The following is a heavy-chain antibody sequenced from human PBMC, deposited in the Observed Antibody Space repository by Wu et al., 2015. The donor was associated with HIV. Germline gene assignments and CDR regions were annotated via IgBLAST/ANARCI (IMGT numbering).Heavy chain of an antibody. J-gene: IGHJ1*01. CDR3: ARDGCSSTSCGYFQH. Sequence: QVHLVQSGTEVKKPGSSVKVSCRTSGGTFSNCAITWVRQAPGQGLEWMGRIIPLTGTSIVAQKFQGRVTITADESTSTAYMELSSLRSEDTAVYYCARDGCSSTSCGYFQHWGQGTLVTVSS. CDR1: GGTFSNCA. CDR2: IIPLTGTS. V-gene: IGHV1-69*11. D-gene: IGHD2-2*01.